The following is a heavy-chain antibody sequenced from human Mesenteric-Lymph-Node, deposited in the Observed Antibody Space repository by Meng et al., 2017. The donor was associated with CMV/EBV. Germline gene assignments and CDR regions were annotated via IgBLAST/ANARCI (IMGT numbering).Heavy chain of an antibody. J-gene: IGHJ5*02. V-gene: IGHV4-31*02. D-gene: IGHD3-3*01. CDR3: ARDFGVNGNCFDP. Sequence: VSGGPLTSGGYFWNCIRQRPGKGLEWIGNIYYTGITQYNPSLRSRFIISVDTSKNQFSLKLNSVTAADTAVYYCARDFGVNGNCFDPWGQGTLVTVSS. CDR1: GGPLTSGGYF. CDR2: IYYTGIT.